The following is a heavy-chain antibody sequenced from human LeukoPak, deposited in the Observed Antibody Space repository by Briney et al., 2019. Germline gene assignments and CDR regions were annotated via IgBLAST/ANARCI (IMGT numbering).Heavy chain of an antibody. J-gene: IGHJ3*02. Sequence: SETLSLTCTVSCGSISRATYYWAWIRQPPGKGLEWIGSHDYSGTTFYNPSLKSRLTISGDTSKTQFSLRLRSVTAADTAVYYCARQGTNDYDTSGLDAFDIWGQGKMVTVSS. V-gene: IGHV4-39*01. CDR1: CGSISRATYY. CDR2: HDYSGTT. CDR3: ARQGTNDYDTSGLDAFDI. D-gene: IGHD3-22*01.